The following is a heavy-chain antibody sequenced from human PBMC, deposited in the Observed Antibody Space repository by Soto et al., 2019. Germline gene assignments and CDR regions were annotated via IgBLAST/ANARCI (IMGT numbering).Heavy chain of an antibody. J-gene: IGHJ6*03. D-gene: IGHD1-26*01. CDR2: ISYDGSNK. CDR3: AKWVGRWYYYNYMDV. V-gene: IGHV3-30*18. Sequence: QVQLVESGGGVVQPGRSLRLSCAASGFTFSSYGMHWVRQAPGKGLEWVAVISYDGSNKYYADSVKGRFTISRDNSKNTLYLQMNSLRAEDTAVYYCAKWVGRWYYYNYMDVWGKGTTVTVS. CDR1: GFTFSSYG.